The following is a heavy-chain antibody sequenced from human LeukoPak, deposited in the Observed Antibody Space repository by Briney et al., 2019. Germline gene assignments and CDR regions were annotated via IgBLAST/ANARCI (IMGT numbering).Heavy chain of an antibody. Sequence: SETLSLTCAVSGGSISSGGYSWSWIRQPPGKGLEWIGYIYHSGSTYYNPSLKSRVTISVDTSKNQFSLKLSSVTAADTAVYHCARVLRVGYLWFGSHNMCGMDVWGQGTTVTVSS. J-gene: IGHJ6*02. V-gene: IGHV4-30-2*05. D-gene: IGHD3-10*01. CDR1: GGSISSGGYS. CDR3: ARVLRVGYLWFGSHNMCGMDV. CDR2: IYHSGST.